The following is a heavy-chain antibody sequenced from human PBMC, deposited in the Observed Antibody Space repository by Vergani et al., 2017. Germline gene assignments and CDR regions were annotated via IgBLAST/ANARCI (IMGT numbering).Heavy chain of an antibody. D-gene: IGHD1-7*01. CDR2: ISYDGSNK. Sequence: QVQLVESGGGVVQPGRSLRLSCAASGFTFSSYAMHWVRQAPGKGLEWGAVISYDGSNKYYADSVKGRFTISRDNSKNTLYLQMNSLRAENTAVYYCARSWGGYNWNYAVDYWGQGTLVTVSS. CDR3: ARSWGGYNWNYAVDY. V-gene: IGHV3-30-3*01. J-gene: IGHJ4*02. CDR1: GFTFSSYA.